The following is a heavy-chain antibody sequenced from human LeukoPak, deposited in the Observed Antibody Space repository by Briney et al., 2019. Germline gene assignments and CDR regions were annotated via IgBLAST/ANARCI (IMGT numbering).Heavy chain of an antibody. V-gene: IGHV5-51*01. CDR1: GYSFTSYW. CDR3: AVSGDFWSGYYNYFDY. D-gene: IGHD3-3*01. CDR2: IYPGDSDT. Sequence: PGESLKISCKGSGYSFTSYWIGWVRQMPGKGLEWMGIIYPGDSDTRYSPSFQGQVTISADKSISTAYLQWSSLKASDTAMYYCAVSGDFWSGYYNYFDYWGQGTLVTASS. J-gene: IGHJ4*02.